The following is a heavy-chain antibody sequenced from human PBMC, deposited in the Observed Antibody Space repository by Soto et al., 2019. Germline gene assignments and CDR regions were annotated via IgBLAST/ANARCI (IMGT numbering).Heavy chain of an antibody. CDR2: IKHGGSPSIHFDGNP. CDR3: ARHRYFDGSGSYLGWFHP. V-gene: IGHV4-39*01. D-gene: IGHD3-22*01. Sequence: SETLSLTCDVSGASMSSDIYYWAWLRQPPGKGLEWIGSIKHGGSPSIHFDGNPYCDSSLHTRVPISVDTAKKQFSLNLISVHAGETDVYYCARHRYFDGSGSYLGWFHPWGEGTPVTVS. J-gene: IGHJ5*02. CDR1: GASMSSDIYY.